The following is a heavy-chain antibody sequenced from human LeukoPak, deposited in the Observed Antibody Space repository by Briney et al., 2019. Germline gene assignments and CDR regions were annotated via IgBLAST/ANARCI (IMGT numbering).Heavy chain of an antibody. CDR1: GGSISSGDYY. J-gene: IGHJ4*02. CDR3: AKDWSYDSSGYYLIYFDY. CDR2: IYYSGST. V-gene: IGHV4-30-4*08. Sequence: SQTLSLTCTVSGGSISSGDYYWSWIRQPPGKGLEWIGYIYYSGSTYYNPSLKSRVTISVDTSRNQFSLKLSSVTAADTAVYYCAKDWSYDSSGYYLIYFDYWGQGTLVTVSS. D-gene: IGHD3-22*01.